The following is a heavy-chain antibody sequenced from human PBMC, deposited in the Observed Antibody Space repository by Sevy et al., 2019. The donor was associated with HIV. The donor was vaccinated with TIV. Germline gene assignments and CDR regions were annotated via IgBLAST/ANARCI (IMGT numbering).Heavy chain of an antibody. V-gene: IGHV1-3*01. CDR3: ASGRCSGGSGYYDAFDI. Sequence: ASVKVSCKASGYTFTSYAMHWVRQAPGQRLEWMGWINAGNGNTKYSQKFQGRVTITRDTSASTAYMELSSRRSEDTAVYYCASGRCSGGSGYYDAFDIWGQGTMVTVSS. CDR1: GYTFTSYA. D-gene: IGHD2-15*01. CDR2: INAGNGNT. J-gene: IGHJ3*02.